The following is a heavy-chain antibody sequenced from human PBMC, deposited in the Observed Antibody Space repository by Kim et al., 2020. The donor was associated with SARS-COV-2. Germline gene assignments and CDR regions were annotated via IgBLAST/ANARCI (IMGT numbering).Heavy chain of an antibody. CDR3: ATEEGQYSGYDY. CDR1: GFTFSSYE. D-gene: IGHD5-12*01. CDR2: ISSSGSTI. V-gene: IGHV3-48*03. Sequence: GGSLRLFCAASGFTFSSYEMNWVRQAPGKGLEWVSYISSSGSTIYYADSVKGRFTISRDNAKNSLYLQMNSLRAEDTAVYYCATEEGQYSGYDYWGQGTLVTVSS. J-gene: IGHJ4*02.